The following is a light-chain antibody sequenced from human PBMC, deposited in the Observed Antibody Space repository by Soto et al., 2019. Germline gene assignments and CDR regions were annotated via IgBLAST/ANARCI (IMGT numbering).Light chain of an antibody. CDR3: QQFYDLPIT. J-gene: IGKJ5*01. CDR2: DAS. Sequence: ASVGASVTITCQASQDISDVLNWYQQQPGKAPKVLIYDASKLQTGVPSRFSGRGSGKDFTFTISSLQPDDSGTYYCQQFYDLPITFGQGTRLEIK. V-gene: IGKV1-33*01. CDR1: QDISDV.